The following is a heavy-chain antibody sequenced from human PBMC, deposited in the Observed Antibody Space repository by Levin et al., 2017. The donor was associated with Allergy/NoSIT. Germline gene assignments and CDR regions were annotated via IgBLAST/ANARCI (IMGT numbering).Heavy chain of an antibody. CDR1: GGSISSYY. V-gene: IGHV4-59*01. CDR3: ARESRYYYDSSGYYYPRDAFDS. CDR2: IYYSGST. D-gene: IGHD3-22*01. J-gene: IGHJ3*02. Sequence: SQTLSLTCTVSGGSISSYYWSWIRQPPGKGLEWIGYIYYSGSTNYNPSLKSRVTISVDTSKNQFSLKQSSVTAADTAVYYCARESRYYYDSSGYYYPRDAFDSWGQGTMVTVSS.